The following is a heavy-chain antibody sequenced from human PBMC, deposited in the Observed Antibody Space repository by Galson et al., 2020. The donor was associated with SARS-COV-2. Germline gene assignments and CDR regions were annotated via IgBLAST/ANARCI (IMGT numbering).Heavy chain of an antibody. CDR1: GFSLSTSGMC. V-gene: IGHV2-70*01. CDR2: IDWDDEK. CDR3: ARTRITMIVGEDWYFDL. Sequence: SGPTLVKPTQTLTLTCTFSGFSLSTSGMCVSWIRQPSGKALEWLALIDWDDEKYYSTSLKTRLTISKDTSKNQVVLTMTNMDPVDTATYYCARTRITMIVGEDWYFDLWGRGTLVTVSS. J-gene: IGHJ2*01. D-gene: IGHD3-22*01.